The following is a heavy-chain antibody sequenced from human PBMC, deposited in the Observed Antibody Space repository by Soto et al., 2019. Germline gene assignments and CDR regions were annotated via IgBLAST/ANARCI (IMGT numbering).Heavy chain of an antibody. V-gene: IGHV3-21*01. Sequence: EVQLVESGGGLVKPGGSLRLSCAASGFTFSSYSMNWVRQAPGRGLEWVSSISSSSSYIYYADSVKGRFTISRDNAKNSLYLQMNSLRAEDTAVYYCARESPYGDYVFDYGMDVWGQGTTVTVSS. CDR1: GFTFSSYS. J-gene: IGHJ6*02. D-gene: IGHD4-17*01. CDR3: ARESPYGDYVFDYGMDV. CDR2: ISSSSSYI.